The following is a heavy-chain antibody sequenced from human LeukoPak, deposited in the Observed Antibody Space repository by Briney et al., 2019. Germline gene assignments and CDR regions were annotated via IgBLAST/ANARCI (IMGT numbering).Heavy chain of an antibody. Sequence: PSETLSLTCTVSGYSISSGYYWGWIRQPPGKGLEWIGSTYHSGSTYYNPSLKSRVTISVDTSKNQFSLKLSSVTAADTAVYYCARDSGGSYDNWFDPWGQGTLVTVSS. D-gene: IGHD1-26*01. CDR3: ARDSGGSYDNWFDP. J-gene: IGHJ5*02. CDR2: TYHSGST. V-gene: IGHV4-38-2*02. CDR1: GYSISSGYY.